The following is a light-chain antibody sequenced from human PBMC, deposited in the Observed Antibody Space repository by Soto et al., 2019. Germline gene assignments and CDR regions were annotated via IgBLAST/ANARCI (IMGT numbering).Light chain of an antibody. CDR1: STNIETNF. CDR2: ENN. J-gene: IGLJ2*01. CDR3: GTWDTSLRAGV. V-gene: IGLV1-51*02. Sequence: QSVLTQAPSVSAPPAQEFTISYSGSSTNIETNFVSWYQQVPGTAPKLLIYENNKRPSGIPDRFSGSKSGTSATLGITGLQTGDEADYYCGTWDTSLRAGVFGGGTKVTVL.